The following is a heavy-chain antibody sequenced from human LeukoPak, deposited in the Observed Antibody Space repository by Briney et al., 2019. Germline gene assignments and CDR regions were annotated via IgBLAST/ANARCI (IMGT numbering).Heavy chain of an antibody. Sequence: PSETLSLTWAVYGGSISGYYWNWIRQPPGKGLEWIGEINHSGSTNYNPSLKSRVTISVDTSKNQFSLKLSSVTAADTAVYYCGRGAAVAGSYWYFDLWGRGTLVTVSS. V-gene: IGHV4-34*01. CDR2: INHSGST. CDR1: GGSISGYY. D-gene: IGHD6-19*01. CDR3: GRGAAVAGSYWYFDL. J-gene: IGHJ2*01.